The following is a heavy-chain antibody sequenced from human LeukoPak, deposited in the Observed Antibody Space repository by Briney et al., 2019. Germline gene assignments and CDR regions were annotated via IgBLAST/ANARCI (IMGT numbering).Heavy chain of an antibody. Sequence: GGSLRLSCAASGFTFSSYAMSWVRQAPGKGLEWVSAISGSGGSTYYADSVKGRFTISRDNSKNTLYLQMNSLRAEDTAVYYCARDSTGGKSGSYNWGQGTLVTVSS. J-gene: IGHJ4*02. CDR1: GFTFSSYA. CDR3: ARDSTGGKSGSYN. CDR2: ISGSGGST. D-gene: IGHD1-26*01. V-gene: IGHV3-23*01.